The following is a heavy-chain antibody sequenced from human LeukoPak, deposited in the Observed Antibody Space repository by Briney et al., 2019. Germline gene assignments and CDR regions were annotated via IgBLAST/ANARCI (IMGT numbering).Heavy chain of an antibody. V-gene: IGHV3-23*01. Sequence: GGSLRLSCVGSGFTFRSHAMSWVRQAPEKGLEFVSGIYENGGTTYYADSVKGRFSISRDNSKNTLYLQMDSLRGEDTAVYYCAKDFRIGYSAHFDYWGQGALVTVST. CDR2: IYENGGTT. CDR1: GFTFRSHA. J-gene: IGHJ4*02. D-gene: IGHD2-21*01. CDR3: AKDFRIGYSAHFDY.